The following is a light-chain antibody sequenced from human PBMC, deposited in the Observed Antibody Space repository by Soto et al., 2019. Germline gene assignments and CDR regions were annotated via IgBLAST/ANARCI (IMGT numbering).Light chain of an antibody. V-gene: IGLV2-14*01. CDR1: SIDVGGYNY. CDR2: EVS. CDR3: SSYTPSSTVV. J-gene: IGLJ2*01. Sequence: QSVLTQPASVSGSLGQSITISCTGTSIDVGGYNYVSWYQHHPGKAPKIMIYEVSNRPSGLSNRFSGSKSGNTASLTISGLQADDEADYYCSSYTPSSTVVFGGGTKVTVL.